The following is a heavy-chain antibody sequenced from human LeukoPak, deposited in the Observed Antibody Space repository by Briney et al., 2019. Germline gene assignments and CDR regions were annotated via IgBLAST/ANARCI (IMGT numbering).Heavy chain of an antibody. D-gene: IGHD3-16*02. Sequence: AASVKVSCKASGGTFSNYAISWVRQAPGQGLEWMGGIIPIFGTAKYAQKFQGRVTITADESTSTAYMELSGLRSEDTAVYYCARDDYVWGSYRDPADYWGQGTLVTVSS. V-gene: IGHV1-69*13. CDR3: ARDDYVWGSYRDPADY. J-gene: IGHJ4*02. CDR2: IIPIFGTA. CDR1: GGTFSNYA.